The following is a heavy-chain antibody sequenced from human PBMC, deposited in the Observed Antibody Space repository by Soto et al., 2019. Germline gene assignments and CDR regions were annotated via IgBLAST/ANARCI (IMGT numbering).Heavy chain of an antibody. J-gene: IGHJ6*02. CDR1: GGTSSSYA. CDR3: AKAGTIFGVPTGMDV. Sequence: ASVKVSCKASGGTSSSYAISWVRQAPGQGLEWMGGIIPIFGTANYAQKFQGRVTITADESTSTAYMELSSLRSEDTAVYYCAKAGTIFGVPTGMDVWGQGTTVTVSS. V-gene: IGHV1-69*13. D-gene: IGHD3-3*01. CDR2: IIPIFGTA.